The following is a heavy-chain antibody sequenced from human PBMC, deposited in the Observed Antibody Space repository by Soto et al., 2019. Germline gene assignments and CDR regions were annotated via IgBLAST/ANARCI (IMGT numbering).Heavy chain of an antibody. CDR1: GYTFTSYA. V-gene: IGHV1-3*01. D-gene: IGHD5-12*01. Sequence: ASVKVSCKASGYTFTSYAMHWVRQAPGQRLEWMGWINAGNGNTKYSQKFQGRVTITRDTSASTAYMELSSLRSEDTAVYYCARLKGDIVATRYLTKGGTGYYYYYMGVWGKGTTVTVSS. CDR2: INAGNGNT. J-gene: IGHJ6*03. CDR3: ARLKGDIVATRYLTKGGTGYYYYYMGV.